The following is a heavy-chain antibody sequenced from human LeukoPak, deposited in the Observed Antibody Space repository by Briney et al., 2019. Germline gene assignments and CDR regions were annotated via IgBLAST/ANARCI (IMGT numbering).Heavy chain of an antibody. J-gene: IGHJ6*02. CDR1: GFTFSSYA. Sequence: GGSLRLSCAASGFTFSSYAMSWVRQAPGKGLEWVSAISGSGGSTYYADSVKGRFTISRDNSKNTLYLQMNSLRAEDTAVYYCARDPGLNYDILTGYRGLYYYYGMDVWGQGTTVTVSS. CDR3: ARDPGLNYDILTGYRGLYYYYGMDV. D-gene: IGHD3-9*01. CDR2: ISGSGGST. V-gene: IGHV3-23*01.